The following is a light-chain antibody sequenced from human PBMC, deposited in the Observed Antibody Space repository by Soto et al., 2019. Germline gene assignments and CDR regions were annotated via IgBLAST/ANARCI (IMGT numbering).Light chain of an antibody. CDR2: QAS. V-gene: IGKV1-5*03. J-gene: IGKJ2*01. CDR1: QSINTW. Sequence: CQASQSINTWLAWYQQKPGKAPRFLIYQASSLESGVPSRFSGSGFGTEFTLTISNLQPDDFATYYCQQYKSYSTFGQGTKVDIK. CDR3: QQYKSYST.